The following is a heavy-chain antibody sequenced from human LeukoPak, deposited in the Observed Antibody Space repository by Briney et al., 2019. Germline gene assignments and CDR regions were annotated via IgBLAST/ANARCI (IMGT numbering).Heavy chain of an antibody. D-gene: IGHD3-22*01. CDR2: ISSSSSTI. V-gene: IGHV3-48*04. CDR3: ARDEYYYDSSGYKGYFQH. Sequence: GGSLRLSCAASGFTFSSYSMNWVRQAPGKGLEWVSYISSSSSTIYYADSVKGRFTISRDNAKNSLYLQMNSLRAEDTAVYYCARDEYYYDSSGYKGYFQHWGQGTLVTVSS. J-gene: IGHJ1*01. CDR1: GFTFSSYS.